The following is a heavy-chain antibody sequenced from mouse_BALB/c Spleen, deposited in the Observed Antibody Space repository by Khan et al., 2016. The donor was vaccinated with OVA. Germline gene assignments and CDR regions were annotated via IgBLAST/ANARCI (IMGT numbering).Heavy chain of an antibody. D-gene: IGHD1-1*01. V-gene: IGHV2-3*01. Sequence: QVQLKQSGPGLVAPSQSLSITCTVSGFSLSSYCVNWFRQPPGEGLEWLGVIWGDGSTNYYSALVSRLIISNDNSTSHAFLILNGLQTADTATYYCAKFTADYYSMDNWGQGTSVTVSS. CDR1: GFSLSSYC. CDR3: AKFTADYYSMDN. CDR2: IWGDGST. J-gene: IGHJ4*01.